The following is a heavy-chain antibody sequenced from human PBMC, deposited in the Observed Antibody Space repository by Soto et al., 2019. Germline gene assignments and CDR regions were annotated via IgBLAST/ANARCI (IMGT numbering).Heavy chain of an antibody. J-gene: IGHJ6*02. V-gene: IGHV4-31*01. CDR1: GVAISSGGYY. D-gene: IGHD4-17*01. Sequence: TLSLTCTVSGVAISSGGYYWAWIVPHPGKGLEWIRYIYHSGNAYYNSSLNGLVTVAVNTSKNQLSLKLSSVTAADTDVYYCERDEEVNYSDYGGSHYYGMDVWGQGTTVTVSS. CDR3: ERDEEVNYSDYGGSHYYGMDV. CDR2: IYHSGNA.